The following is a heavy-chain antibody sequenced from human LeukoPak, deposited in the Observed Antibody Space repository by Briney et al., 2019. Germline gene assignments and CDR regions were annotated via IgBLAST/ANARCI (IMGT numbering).Heavy chain of an antibody. V-gene: IGHV3-30*04. D-gene: IGHD6-19*01. Sequence: GGSLRLSCAASGFTFSSYAMHWVRQAPGKGLEWVAVISYDGSNKYYADSVKGRFTISRDNAKNSLYLQMNSLRADDTAVYYCARVQWLATGYYFDYWGQGTLVTVSS. CDR1: GFTFSSYA. CDR2: ISYDGSNK. CDR3: ARVQWLATGYYFDY. J-gene: IGHJ4*02.